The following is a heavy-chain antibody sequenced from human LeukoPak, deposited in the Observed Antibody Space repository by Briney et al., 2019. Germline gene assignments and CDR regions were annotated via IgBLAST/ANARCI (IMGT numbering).Heavy chain of an antibody. Sequence: GGSLRLSCTASGFTFSTYWINWVRQSPGKGLVWVALINGDGSTTTHADSVKGRFTISRDNAKNTAYLQMNSLRDEDTAVYYCATSGYSYGYMVDYWGQGTLVTVSS. CDR3: ATSGYSYGYMVDY. V-gene: IGHV3-74*03. D-gene: IGHD5-18*01. J-gene: IGHJ4*02. CDR1: GFTFSTYW. CDR2: INGDGSTT.